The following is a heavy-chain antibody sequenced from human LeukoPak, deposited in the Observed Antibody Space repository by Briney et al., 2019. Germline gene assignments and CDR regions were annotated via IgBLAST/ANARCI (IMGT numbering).Heavy chain of an antibody. D-gene: IGHD6-19*01. V-gene: IGHV4-39*01. CDR3: ARQPRIAVAGLDY. CDR2: IYYSGST. Sequence: SETLSLTCTVSGGSISSSSYYWGWIRQPPGKGLEWIGSIYYSGSTYYNPSLKSRATISVDTSKNQFSLKLSSVTAADTAVYYCARQPRIAVAGLDYWGQGTLVTVSS. J-gene: IGHJ4*02. CDR1: GGSISSSSYY.